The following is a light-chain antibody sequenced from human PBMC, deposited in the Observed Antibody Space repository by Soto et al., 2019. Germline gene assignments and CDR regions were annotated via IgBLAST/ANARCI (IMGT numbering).Light chain of an antibody. CDR2: DVS. CDR1: SSDVGGYNY. CDR3: SSYTSSSTLV. J-gene: IGLJ2*01. V-gene: IGLV2-14*01. Sequence: QSALTQPASVSGSPGQSITISCTGTSSDVGGYNYVSWYQQHPGKAPKLMIYDVSNRPSGVSNRFSGSKSGNMASLTISGHQAEDEADYYCSSYTSSSTLVFGGGTKLTVL.